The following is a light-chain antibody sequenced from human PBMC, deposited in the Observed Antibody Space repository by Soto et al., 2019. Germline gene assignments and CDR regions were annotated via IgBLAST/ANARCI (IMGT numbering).Light chain of an antibody. V-gene: IGLV2-8*01. CDR1: SSEVGGYNY. Sequence: QSALTQPPSASGSPGQSVTISCTVTSSEVGGYNYVSWYQQHPGKAPKLMIYEVSKRPSGVPDRFSGSKSGNTASLTVSGLQAEDEADYYCSSYAGSNNYVVFGGGTKLTVL. CDR2: EVS. J-gene: IGLJ2*01. CDR3: SSYAGSNNYVV.